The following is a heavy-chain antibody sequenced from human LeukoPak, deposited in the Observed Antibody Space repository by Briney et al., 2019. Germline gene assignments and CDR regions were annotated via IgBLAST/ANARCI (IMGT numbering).Heavy chain of an antibody. CDR3: ARDGRAVAGNGGVDAFDI. V-gene: IGHV3-30*03. J-gene: IGHJ3*02. CDR1: GFTFSSYS. D-gene: IGHD6-19*01. CDR2: ISYDGSNK. Sequence: PGGSLRLSCAASGFTFSSYSMNWVRQAPGKGLEWVAVISYDGSNKYYADSVKGRFTISRDNSKNTLYLQMNSLRAEDTAVYYCARDGRAVAGNGGVDAFDIWGQGTMVTVSS.